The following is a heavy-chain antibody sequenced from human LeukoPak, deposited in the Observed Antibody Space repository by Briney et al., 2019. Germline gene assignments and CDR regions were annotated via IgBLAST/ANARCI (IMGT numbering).Heavy chain of an antibody. J-gene: IGHJ4*02. CDR3: ARKEGYSTSSSDY. CDR1: GFTSSSHA. Sequence: GGSLRLSCEVAGFTSSSHAXXXXXXAXXXXXXXXXGXXXNGGSTYYXDSXKGRXXXXXXXXXXXMYMQMNSLRGEDTAIYYCARKEGYSTSSSDYWGQGTLVTVSS. CDR2: XXXNGGST. D-gene: IGHD6-6*01. V-gene: IGHV3-23*01.